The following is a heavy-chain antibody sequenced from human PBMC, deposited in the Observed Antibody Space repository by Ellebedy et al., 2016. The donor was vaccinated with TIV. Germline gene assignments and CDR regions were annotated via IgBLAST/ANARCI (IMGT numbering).Heavy chain of an antibody. CDR3: AKSKTTYIVGADPFES. V-gene: IGHV3-11*04. CDR2: ISNSGSTT. CDR1: GFTFNEYY. J-gene: IGHJ4*02. D-gene: IGHD1-26*01. Sequence: GESLKISXAASGFTFNEYYMSWIRQAPGKGLEWISYISNSGSTTSYADSVKGRFTISRDRSKNTLYLQLNSLTAEDTAVYYCAKSKTTYIVGADPFESWGQGTLVTVSS.